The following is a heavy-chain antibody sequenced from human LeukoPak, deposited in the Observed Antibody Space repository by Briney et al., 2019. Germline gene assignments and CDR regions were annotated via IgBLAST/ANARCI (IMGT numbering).Heavy chain of an antibody. CDR3: ARALKYYDFWSGYSLGPAYFDY. J-gene: IGHJ4*02. CDR1: GGSFSGYY. V-gene: IGHV4-34*01. D-gene: IGHD3-3*01. Sequence: SETLSLTCAVYGGSFSGYYWSWLRQPPGKGLEWVGEINHSGSTNYNPSLKSRVTISVDTSKNQFSLKLSSVTAADTAVYYCARALKYYDFWSGYSLGPAYFDYWGQGTLVTVSS. CDR2: INHSGST.